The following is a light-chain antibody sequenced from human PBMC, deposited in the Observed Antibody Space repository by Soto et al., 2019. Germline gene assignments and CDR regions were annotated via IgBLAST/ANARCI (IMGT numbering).Light chain of an antibody. J-gene: IGKJ4*01. Sequence: EIMLTQSPGTLSLSPGERATLSCRASQSVSSSYLAWYQQKPGQAPRLLIDGASSRATGIPDRFSGSGSGTDFTLTISRLEPEDFAVYYCQQYGSSPLTFGGGTKVEIK. V-gene: IGKV3-20*01. CDR3: QQYGSSPLT. CDR1: QSVSSSY. CDR2: GAS.